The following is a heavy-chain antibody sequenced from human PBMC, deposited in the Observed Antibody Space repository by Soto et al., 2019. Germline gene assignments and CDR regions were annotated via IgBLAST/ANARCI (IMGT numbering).Heavy chain of an antibody. D-gene: IGHD5-18*01. CDR1: GFTVSSNY. Sequence: PGGSLRLSCAASGFTVSSNYMSWVRQAPGKGLEWVSIIYSGGSTYYADSVKGRFTISRDNSKNTLYLQMKSLRAEDTAVYYCARDPLWGTGMVLWYFDLWGRGTLVTVSS. J-gene: IGHJ2*01. CDR2: IYSGGST. V-gene: IGHV3-66*02. CDR3: ARDPLWGTGMVLWYFDL.